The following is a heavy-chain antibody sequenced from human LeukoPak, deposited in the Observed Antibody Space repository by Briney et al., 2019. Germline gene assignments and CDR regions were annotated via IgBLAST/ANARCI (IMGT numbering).Heavy chain of an antibody. J-gene: IGHJ4*02. CDR1: GYTFTGYY. CDR3: ARATMVRGVTAYYFDY. Sequence: ASVKFSCKASGYTFTGYYMHWVRQAPGQGLEWMGRINPNSGGTNYAQKFQGRVTMTRDTSISTAYMELSRLRSDDTAVYYCARATMVRGVTAYYFDYWGQGTLVTVSS. V-gene: IGHV1-2*06. D-gene: IGHD3-10*01. CDR2: INPNSGGT.